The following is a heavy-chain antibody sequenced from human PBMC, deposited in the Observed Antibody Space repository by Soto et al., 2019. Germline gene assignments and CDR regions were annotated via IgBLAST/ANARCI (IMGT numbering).Heavy chain of an antibody. CDR3: ARLSGWYSAFDD. J-gene: IGHJ4*02. D-gene: IGHD6-19*01. Sequence: SETLSLTCTVSGGSISSYYWSWIRQPPGKGLEWIGYIYYSGSTNYNPSLKSRVTISVDTSKNEFSLKLTSVTDADTAVYYCARLSGWYSAFDDWGQGTPVTVSS. V-gene: IGHV4-59*01. CDR2: IYYSGST. CDR1: GGSISSYY.